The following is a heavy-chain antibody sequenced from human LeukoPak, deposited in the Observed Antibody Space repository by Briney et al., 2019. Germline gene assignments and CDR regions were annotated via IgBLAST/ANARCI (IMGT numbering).Heavy chain of an antibody. D-gene: IGHD2/OR15-2a*01. Sequence: PGGSLRLSCAGAGFTSGDYAVSWVRQAPGKGLEWVGFIRSKRYGGATGYATSVKGRFTISRDDSKSIAYLQVNSLETEDTAVYYCSRDNLYCNSASCTDYYYYYMGVWGKGTTVTVSS. J-gene: IGHJ6*03. CDR1: GFTSGDYA. CDR3: SRDNLYCNSASCTDYYYYYMGV. CDR2: IRSKRYGGAT. V-gene: IGHV3-49*04.